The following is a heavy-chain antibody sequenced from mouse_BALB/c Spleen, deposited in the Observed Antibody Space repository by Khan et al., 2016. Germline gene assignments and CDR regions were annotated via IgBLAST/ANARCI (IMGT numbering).Heavy chain of an antibody. D-gene: IGHD2-3*01. CDR2: INPSNGRT. J-gene: IGHJ3*01. CDR1: GYTFTSYW. V-gene: IGHV1S81*02. CDR3: ARPGYDGYYPRSTY. Sequence: QVQLQQPGAELVKPGASVKLSCKASGYTFTSYWMHWVKQRPGQGLEWIGEINPSNGRTNYNEKLKSKATLTVDKSSSTAYMQLSSLTSEDSAVYYCARPGYDGYYPRSTYWGEGTLVTVSA.